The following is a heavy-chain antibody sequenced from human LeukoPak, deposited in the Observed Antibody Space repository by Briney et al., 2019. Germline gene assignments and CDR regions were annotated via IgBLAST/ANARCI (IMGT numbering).Heavy chain of an antibody. CDR3: ARDRFGAGGVRH. CDR2: ISSSGSTI. J-gene: IGHJ4*02. D-gene: IGHD3-3*01. CDR1: GFTFSSFA. V-gene: IGHV3-48*03. Sequence: GGSLRLSCAASGFTFSSFAMSWVRQAPGKGLEWVSYISSSGSTIYYADSVKGRFTISRDNAKNSLYLQMNSLRAEDTAVYYCARDRFGAGGVRHWGQGTLVTVSS.